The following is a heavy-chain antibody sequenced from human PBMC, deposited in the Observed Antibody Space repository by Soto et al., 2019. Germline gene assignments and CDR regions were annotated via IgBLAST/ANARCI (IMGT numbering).Heavy chain of an antibody. CDR2: ISAYNGNT. V-gene: IGHV1-18*01. CDR3: AVLPPYDSSPYYFDY. D-gene: IGHD3-22*01. Sequence: QVQLVQSGAEVKKPGASVKVSCKASGYTFTSYGISWVRQAPGQGLEWMGWISAYNGNTNYAQKLQGRVTMTTDTSTSTAYMELSSLRSDDTAVYYCAVLPPYDSSPYYFDYWGQGTLVTVSS. J-gene: IGHJ4*02. CDR1: GYTFTSYG.